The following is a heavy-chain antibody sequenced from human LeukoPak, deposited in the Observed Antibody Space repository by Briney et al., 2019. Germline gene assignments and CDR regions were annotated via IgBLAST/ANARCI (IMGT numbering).Heavy chain of an antibody. CDR1: GYTFTSYG. CDR3: ARDMITMVRGVIVFDY. CDR2: ISAYNGNT. V-gene: IGHV1-18*01. D-gene: IGHD3-10*01. Sequence: VASVKVSCKASGYTFTSYGISWVRQAPGQGLEWMGWISAYNGNTNYAQKLQGRVTVTTDTSTSTAYMELRSLRSDDTAVYYCARDMITMVRGVIVFDYWGQGTLVTVSS. J-gene: IGHJ4*02.